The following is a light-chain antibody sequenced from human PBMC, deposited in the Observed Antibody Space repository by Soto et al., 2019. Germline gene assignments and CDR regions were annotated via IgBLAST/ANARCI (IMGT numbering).Light chain of an antibody. Sequence: SYELTQPPSVSVAQERTARITCGENNIGSKSVHWYQQKPGQAPVLVIYYDSDRPSGIPERFSGSNSGNTATLTISRVEAGDEADYYCQVWDSSSDLVVFGGGTKLTVL. V-gene: IGLV3-21*04. CDR1: NIGSKS. CDR2: YDS. J-gene: IGLJ2*01. CDR3: QVWDSSSDLVV.